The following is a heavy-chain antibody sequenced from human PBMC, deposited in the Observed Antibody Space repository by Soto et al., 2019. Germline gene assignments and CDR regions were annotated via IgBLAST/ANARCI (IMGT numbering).Heavy chain of an antibody. CDR3: VRQGIDYLHGLVDV. D-gene: IGHD4-17*01. CDR2: VYYTGDT. CDR1: SGPDRSHN. Sequence: QVQLQQSGPRLVKPSETLSLTCTVSSGPDRSHNWGWIRQPPGRGLEWIGYVYYTGDTAYNPSLRGRVTISADTPTNDISVTLNSGTAAYTAVYYCVRQGIDYLHGLVDVWGQGTTVSVSS. V-gene: IGHV4-59*08. J-gene: IGHJ6*02.